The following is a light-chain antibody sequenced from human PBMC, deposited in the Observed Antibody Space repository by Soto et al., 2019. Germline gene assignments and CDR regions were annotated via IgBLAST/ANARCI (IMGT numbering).Light chain of an antibody. CDR2: GVN. Sequence: QSVLTQPASLSGSPGQSITISCTGTSSDVGNYKYVSWYEQHPGKAPKLIIYGVNYRPSGVSNRFSGSKSGNTASLTISGLQAEDEAFYYCSSYTISSTVVFGTGTKLTVL. CDR3: SSYTISSTVV. CDR1: SSDVGNYKY. J-gene: IGLJ2*01. V-gene: IGLV2-14*01.